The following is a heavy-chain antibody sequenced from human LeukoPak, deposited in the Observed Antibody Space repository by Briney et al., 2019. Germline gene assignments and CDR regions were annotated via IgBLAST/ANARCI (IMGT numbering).Heavy chain of an antibody. Sequence: WETLSLTCTVSGGSISSYYWSWIRQPPGKGLEWIGNVYNGGSTYYNPSLKSRVTISVDTSKNQFSLKLSSVNAADTAVYYCARHRYLWPNYWYFDLWGRGTLVTVSS. J-gene: IGHJ2*01. CDR2: VYNGGST. V-gene: IGHV4-59*12. CDR1: GGSISSYY. CDR3: ARHRYLWPNYWYFDL. D-gene: IGHD1-14*01.